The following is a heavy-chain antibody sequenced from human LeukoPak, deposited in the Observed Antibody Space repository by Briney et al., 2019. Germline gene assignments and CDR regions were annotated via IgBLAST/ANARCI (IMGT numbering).Heavy chain of an antibody. CDR1: GFTFSSFK. CDR3: ARDFTGGEYFDS. D-gene: IGHD3-16*01. J-gene: IGHJ4*02. CDR2: ISPSSTYI. Sequence: GGSLRLSCAASGFTFSSFKMTWARQAPGKGLEWVASISPSSTYIYYGDSLKGRVTVSRDNAKSLLFLHMSSLRPDDTAVYYCARDFTGGEYFDSWGQGALVSVSS. V-gene: IGHV3-21*06.